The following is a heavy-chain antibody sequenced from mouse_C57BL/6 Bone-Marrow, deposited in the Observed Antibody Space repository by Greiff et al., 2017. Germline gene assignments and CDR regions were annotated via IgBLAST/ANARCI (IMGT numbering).Heavy chain of an antibody. CDR2: ISNGGGST. Sequence: EVKVVESGGGLVQPGGSLKLSCAASGFTFSDYYMYWVRQTPEKRLEWVAYISNGGGSTYYPDTVKGRFTISRDNAKNTLYLQMSRLKSEDTAMYYCARLYGDYWGQGTSVTVSS. D-gene: IGHD1-1*02. J-gene: IGHJ4*01. V-gene: IGHV5-12*01. CDR1: GFTFSDYY. CDR3: ARLYGDY.